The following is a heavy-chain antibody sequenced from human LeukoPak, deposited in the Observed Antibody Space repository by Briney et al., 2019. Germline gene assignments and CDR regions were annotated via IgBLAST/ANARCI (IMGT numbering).Heavy chain of an antibody. J-gene: IGHJ3*02. CDR1: GGSISSSSYY. CDR2: IYYSGST. D-gene: IGHD2-15*01. V-gene: IGHV4-39*07. Sequence: SETLSLTCTVSGGSISSSSYYWGWIRQPPGKGLEWIGSIYYSGSTYYNPSLKSRVTISVDTSKNQFSLKLSSVTAADTAVYYCATLGRIDDAFDIWGQGTMVTVSS. CDR3: ATLGRIDDAFDI.